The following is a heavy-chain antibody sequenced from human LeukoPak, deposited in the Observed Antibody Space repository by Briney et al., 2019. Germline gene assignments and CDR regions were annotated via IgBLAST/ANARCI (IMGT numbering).Heavy chain of an antibody. Sequence: SETLSLTCAVYGGSFSGYYWSWIRQPPGKGLEWIGEINHSGSTNYNPSLKSRVTISVDTSKNQFSLKLSSVTAADTAVYYCARVGYSYGYGYWGQGTLVTVSS. CDR1: GGSFSGYY. CDR2: INHSGST. CDR3: ARVGYSYGYGY. D-gene: IGHD5-18*01. V-gene: IGHV4-34*01. J-gene: IGHJ4*02.